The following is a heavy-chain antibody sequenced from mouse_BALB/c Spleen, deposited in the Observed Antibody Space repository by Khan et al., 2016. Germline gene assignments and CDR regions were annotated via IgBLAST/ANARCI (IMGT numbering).Heavy chain of an antibody. J-gene: IGHJ2*01. V-gene: IGHV1-87*01. D-gene: IGHD1-1*01. CDR1: GYTFTSYW. Sequence: QVLLQLSGAELARPGASVKLSCKASGYTFTSYWMQWVKQRPGQGLEWIGAIYPGDGDTRYTQKFKGKATLTADKSSSTAYMQLSSLASEDSAVYYCASYYGSSYDYFDYWGQGTTLTVSS. CDR2: IYPGDGDT. CDR3: ASYYGSSYDYFDY.